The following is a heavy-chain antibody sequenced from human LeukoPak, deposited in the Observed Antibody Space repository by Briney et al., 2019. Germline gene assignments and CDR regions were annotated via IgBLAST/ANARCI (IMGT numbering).Heavy chain of an antibody. CDR1: GFTLSSYS. CDR3: ARDRTTVTAFDY. J-gene: IGHJ4*02. Sequence: KPGGSLRLSCAASGFTLSSYSMNWVRQAPGKGLEWVSSISSSSYIYYADSVKGRFTISRDNAKNSLYLQMNSLRAEDTAVYYCARDRTTVTAFDYWGQGTLVTVSS. CDR2: ISSSSYI. V-gene: IGHV3-21*01. D-gene: IGHD4-17*01.